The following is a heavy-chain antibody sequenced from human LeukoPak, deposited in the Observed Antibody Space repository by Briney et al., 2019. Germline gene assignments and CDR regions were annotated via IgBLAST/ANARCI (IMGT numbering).Heavy chain of an antibody. CDR3: ANRDYGGNSGY. CDR1: GFTVSSNY. CDR2: IYSGGST. Sequence: GGSLRLSCAASGFTVSSNYMSWVRQAPGKGLEWVSVIYSGGSTYYADSVKGRFTISRDNSKNTLYLQMNSLRAEDTAVYYCANRDYGGNSGYWGQGTLVTVSS. V-gene: IGHV3-66*01. J-gene: IGHJ4*02. D-gene: IGHD4-23*01.